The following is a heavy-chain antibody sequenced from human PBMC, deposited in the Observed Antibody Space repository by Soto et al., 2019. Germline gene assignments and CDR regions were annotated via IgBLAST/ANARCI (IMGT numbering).Heavy chain of an antibody. D-gene: IGHD6-6*01. J-gene: IGHJ4*02. CDR3: ARSPFRRQLPRPVFDY. CDR2: IYPGDSDT. CDR1: GYSFTSYW. V-gene: IGHV5-51*01. Sequence: GESLKISCKGSGYSFTSYWIGWVRQMPGKGLEWMGIIYPGDSDTRYSPSFQGQVTTSADKSISTAYLQWSSLKASDTAMYYCARSPFRRQLPRPVFDYWGQGTLVTVSS.